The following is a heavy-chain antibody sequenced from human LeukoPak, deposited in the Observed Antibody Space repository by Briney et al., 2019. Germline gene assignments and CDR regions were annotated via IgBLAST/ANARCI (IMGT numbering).Heavy chain of an antibody. D-gene: IGHD6-13*01. Sequence: ASVKVSCKASGYTFSNYGIHWVRQAPGHGLEWMGWISGINTNTNYAQKVQGRVTMTADTSTATAYMELRSLRSDDTAVYYCARARFSSRNRDGYLDSWGEGTLDTVSS. J-gene: IGHJ4*02. CDR2: ISGINTNT. CDR1: GYTFSNYG. V-gene: IGHV1-18*01. CDR3: ARARFSSRNRDGYLDS.